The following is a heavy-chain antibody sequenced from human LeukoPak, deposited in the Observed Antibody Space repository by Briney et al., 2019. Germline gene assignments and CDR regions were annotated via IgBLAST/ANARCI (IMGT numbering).Heavy chain of an antibody. Sequence: GRSLRLSCAASGFTFSSYAMSWVRQAPGKGLEWVSAISGSGGSTYYADSVKGRFTISRDNSKNTLYLQMNSLRAEDTAVYYYAKDGGYSGYETYYFDYWGQGTLVTVSS. V-gene: IGHV3-23*01. D-gene: IGHD5-12*01. CDR2: ISGSGGST. CDR3: AKDGGYSGYETYYFDY. CDR1: GFTFSSYA. J-gene: IGHJ4*02.